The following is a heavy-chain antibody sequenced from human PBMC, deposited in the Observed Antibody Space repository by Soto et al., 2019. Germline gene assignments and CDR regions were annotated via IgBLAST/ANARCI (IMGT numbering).Heavy chain of an antibody. CDR3: ARTPPPSGPCDGTSCQNWADH. V-gene: IGHV1-18*01. CDR1: GFIFTHYG. Sequence: QVQLEQSAAEVKQPGASVKVSCKASGFIFTHYGFSWVRQAPGQGLELVGWVSAFNGNKYHAQNFHDRVTLTTDPPMRTFYMDRKNLKSDDTAVYYPARTPPPSGPCDGTSCQNWADHLGQGTLVTVSS. D-gene: IGHD2-2*01. CDR2: VSAFNGNK. J-gene: IGHJ5*02.